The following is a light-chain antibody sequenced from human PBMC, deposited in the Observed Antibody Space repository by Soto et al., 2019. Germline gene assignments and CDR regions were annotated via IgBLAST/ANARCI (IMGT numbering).Light chain of an antibody. CDR3: SSYTSSSTYV. CDR2: DVN. Sequence: QSALTQPASVSGSPGQSITISCTGTSSDVGGYYSVSWYQQHPGKAPKLMIYDVNNRPSGVSNRFSGSKSGNTASLTIAGLQAEDEADYYCSSYTSSSTYVFGTGTKVTVL. J-gene: IGLJ1*01. V-gene: IGLV2-14*01. CDR1: SSDVGGYYS.